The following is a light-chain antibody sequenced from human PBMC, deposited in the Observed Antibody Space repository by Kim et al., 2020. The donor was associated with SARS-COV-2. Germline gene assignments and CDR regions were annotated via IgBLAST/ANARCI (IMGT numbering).Light chain of an antibody. CDR3: QHYYTHPFT. CDR1: ESVSTY. CDR2: GAS. Sequence: AIRMTQSPSSVSASTGDRVTITCRATESVSTYLAWYQQKPGKAPKLLIYGASTLQSGVPSRFSGSGSGTYFTLTISRLQSEDFATYYCQHYYTHPFTFGPGTKVDIK. V-gene: IGKV1-8*01. J-gene: IGKJ3*01.